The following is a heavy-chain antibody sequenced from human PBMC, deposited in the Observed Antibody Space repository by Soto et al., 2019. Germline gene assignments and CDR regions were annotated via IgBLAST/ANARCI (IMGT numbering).Heavy chain of an antibody. V-gene: IGHV3-30*18. Sequence: QVQLVESGGGVVQPGRSLRLSCAASGFTFSSYGMHWVRQAPGKGLEWVAVISYDGSNKYYADSVKGRFTISRDNSKNTLYLQMNSLRAEDTAVYYCAKGDSIVVVTAITTAWGQGTLVTVSS. D-gene: IGHD2-21*02. CDR2: ISYDGSNK. J-gene: IGHJ4*02. CDR3: AKGDSIVVVTAITTA. CDR1: GFTFSSYG.